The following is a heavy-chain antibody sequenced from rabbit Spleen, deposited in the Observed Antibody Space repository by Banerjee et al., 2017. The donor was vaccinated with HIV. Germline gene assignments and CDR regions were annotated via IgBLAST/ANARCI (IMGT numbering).Heavy chain of an antibody. D-gene: IGHD8-1*01. J-gene: IGHJ6*01. CDR3: ARDAGTSFSTYGMDL. CDR2: VNAGSSDST. Sequence: QQQLVESGGGLVKPGGTLTLTCKASGFTLSSYWIWWVRQAPGKGLEWIACVNAGSSDSTYSATWAKGRFTISKTSSTTVTLQMTSLTVADTATYFCARDAGTSFSTYGMDLWGPGTLVTVS. CDR1: GFTLSSYW. V-gene: IGHV1S45*01.